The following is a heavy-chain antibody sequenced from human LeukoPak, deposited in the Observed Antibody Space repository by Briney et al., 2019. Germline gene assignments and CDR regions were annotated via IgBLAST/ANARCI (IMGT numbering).Heavy chain of an antibody. V-gene: IGHV1-69*13. J-gene: IGHJ4*02. CDR2: IIPIFGTA. D-gene: IGHD3-22*01. Sequence: SVKVSCKASGGTFSSYAISWVRQAPGQGLEWMGGIIPIFGTANYAQKFQGRVTITADESTSTAYMELSSLRSEDTAVYYCARDLTRHYYDSSGYNDYWGQGTLVTVSS. CDR1: GGTFSSYA. CDR3: ARDLTRHYYDSSGYNDY.